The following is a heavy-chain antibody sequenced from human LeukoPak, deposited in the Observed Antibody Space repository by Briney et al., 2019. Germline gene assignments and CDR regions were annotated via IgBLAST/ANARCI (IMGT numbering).Heavy chain of an antibody. CDR1: GGSISSGGYY. CDR2: INHSGST. J-gene: IGHJ1*01. D-gene: IGHD3-3*01. V-gene: IGHV4-30-2*01. CDR3: ARGSSITIFGVVIIGYFQH. Sequence: PSQTLSLTCTVSGGSISSGGYYWSWIRQPPGKGLEWIGEINHSGSTNYNPSLKSRVTISVDTSKNQFSLKLSSVTAADTAVYYCARGSSITIFGVVIIGYFQHWGQGTLVTVSA.